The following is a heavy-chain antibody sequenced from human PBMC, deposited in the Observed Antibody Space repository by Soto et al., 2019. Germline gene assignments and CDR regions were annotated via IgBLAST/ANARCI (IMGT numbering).Heavy chain of an antibody. J-gene: IGHJ6*02. V-gene: IGHV4-31*03. CDR1: GGSISSGGYY. CDR3: ARSTSDYYYYGMDV. D-gene: IGHD2-2*01. Sequence: SETLSLTCTVSGGSISSGGYYWSWIRQHPGKGLEWIGYIYYSGSTYYNPSLKSRVTISVDTSKNQFSLKLSSVTAADTAVYYCARSTSDYYYYGMDVWGQGTTVTVSS. CDR2: IYYSGST.